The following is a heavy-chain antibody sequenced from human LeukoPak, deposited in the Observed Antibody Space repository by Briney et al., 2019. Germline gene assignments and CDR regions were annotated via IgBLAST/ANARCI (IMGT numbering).Heavy chain of an antibody. J-gene: IGHJ4*02. V-gene: IGHV4-61*02. CDR1: GGSISSGSYY. Sequence: PSETLSLTCTVSGGSISSGSYYWSWIRQPAGKGLEWIGRIYTSGSTNYNPSLKSRVTTSVDTSKNQFSLKLSSVTAADTAVYYCARENGDYDYWGQGTLVTVSS. CDR2: IYTSGST. CDR3: ARENGDYDY. D-gene: IGHD4-17*01.